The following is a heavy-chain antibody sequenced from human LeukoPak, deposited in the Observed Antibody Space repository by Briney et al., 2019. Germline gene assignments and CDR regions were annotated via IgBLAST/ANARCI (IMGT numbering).Heavy chain of an antibody. CDR1: GFTFSTYA. Sequence: GGSLRLSXAASGFTFSTYAMHWVRQAPGKGLEWVAFIQFDGSSKYYADSVKGRFTISRDNSKNTLYLQMNSLRAEDTAVYYCAKGDTSWGQGTLVTVSS. CDR3: AKGDTS. V-gene: IGHV3-30*02. D-gene: IGHD2/OR15-2a*01. J-gene: IGHJ4*02. CDR2: IQFDGSSK.